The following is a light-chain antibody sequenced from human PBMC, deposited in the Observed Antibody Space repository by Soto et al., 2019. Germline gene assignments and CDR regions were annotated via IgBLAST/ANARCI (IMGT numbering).Light chain of an antibody. CDR1: QSISNY. J-gene: IGKJ1*01. V-gene: IGKV1-39*01. CDR3: PQSYSTPRT. Sequence: DIQMTQSPSSLSASVGDRVNITCRASQSISNYLDWYQQKPGKAPKLLMFAASSLQSGVPSRFSGGGSGTDFTLTISTLQPEDFATYYCPQSYSTPRTFGQGTKVEIK. CDR2: AAS.